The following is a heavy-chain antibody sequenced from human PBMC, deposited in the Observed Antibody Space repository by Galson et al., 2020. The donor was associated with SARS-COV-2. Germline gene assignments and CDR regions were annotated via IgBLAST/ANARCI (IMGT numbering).Heavy chain of an antibody. J-gene: IGHJ5*02. Sequence: ASVKVSCKVSGYTLTELSMHWVRQAPGKGLEWMGGFDPEDGETIYAQKFQGRVTMTEDTSTDTAYMELSSLRSEDTAVYYCATSTAMVRSNWLDPWGQGTLVTVSS. D-gene: IGHD5-18*01. CDR1: GYTLTELS. CDR2: FDPEDGET. V-gene: IGHV1-24*01. CDR3: ATSTAMVRSNWLDP.